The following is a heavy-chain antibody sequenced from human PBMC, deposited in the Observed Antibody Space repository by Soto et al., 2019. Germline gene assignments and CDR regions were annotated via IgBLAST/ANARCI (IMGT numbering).Heavy chain of an antibody. CDR1: GGSFSCYY. CDR2: INHSGST. V-gene: IGHV4-34*01. CDR3: ARVPSSSKPLQLLWFGEAHRSFVP. Sequence: SETLSLTCAVYGGSFSCYYWGWIRQPPGKGLELIGEINHSGSTNYNPSLKSRVTISVDTSKKQFSLKLSSVTAADTAVYYCARVPSSSKPLQLLWFGEAHRSFVPWGQGTLVNVSS. D-gene: IGHD3-10*01. J-gene: IGHJ5*02.